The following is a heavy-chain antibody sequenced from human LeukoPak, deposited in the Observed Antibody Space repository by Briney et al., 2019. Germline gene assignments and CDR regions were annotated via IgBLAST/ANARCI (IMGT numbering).Heavy chain of an antibody. Sequence: GGSLRLSCAASGFTSSSYDMHWVRQATGKGLEFVSGIGTTGDTYYQGSVKGRFGISRENAKNSLYLQMNSLGAGDTAVYYCARVGYNYGYDYWGQGTLVTVPS. V-gene: IGHV3-13*01. CDR1: GFTSSSYD. D-gene: IGHD5-18*01. J-gene: IGHJ4*02. CDR3: ARVGYNYGYDY. CDR2: IGTTGDT.